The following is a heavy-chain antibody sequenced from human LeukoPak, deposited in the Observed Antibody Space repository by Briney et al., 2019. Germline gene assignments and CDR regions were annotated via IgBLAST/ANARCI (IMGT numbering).Heavy chain of an antibody. D-gene: IGHD6-19*01. CDR1: GFIFAGYT. Sequence: GGSLRLSCAGSGFIFAGYTMNWVRQAPGKGLQWLAYISPSGGNTLYADSVKGRFTISRDNVKNVVYLQMNSLTPEDTALYYCASRRSGWPNDAFDTWGQGTIVTVTS. V-gene: IGHV3-48*01. CDR3: ASRRSGWPNDAFDT. J-gene: IGHJ3*02. CDR2: ISPSGGNT.